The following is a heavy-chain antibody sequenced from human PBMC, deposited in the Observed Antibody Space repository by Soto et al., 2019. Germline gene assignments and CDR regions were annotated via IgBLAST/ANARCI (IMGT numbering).Heavy chain of an antibody. J-gene: IGHJ5*02. CDR1: GYTFTSYA. CDR2: INAGNGNT. CDR3: ARAEDIVVVPAAISVWFDP. V-gene: IGHV1-3*01. Sequence: ASVKVSCKASGYTFTSYAMHWVRQAPGQRLEWMGWINAGNGNTKYSQKFQDRVTITRDTSASTAYMELSSLRSEDTAVYYCARAEDIVVVPAAISVWFDPWGQGTLVTVSS. D-gene: IGHD2-2*01.